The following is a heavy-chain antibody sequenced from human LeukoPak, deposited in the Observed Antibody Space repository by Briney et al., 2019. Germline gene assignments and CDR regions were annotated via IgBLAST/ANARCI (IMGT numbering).Heavy chain of an antibody. V-gene: IGHV4-59*01. CDR2: IYYSGST. J-gene: IGHJ4*02. Sequence: PSETLSLTCTVSGGSISSYYWSWIRQPPGKGLEWIGYIYYSGSTNYNPSLKSRVTISVDTSKNQFSLKLSSVTAADTAVYYCAGEVGRPGSYYYGSDSPWGFDYWGQGTLVTVSS. D-gene: IGHD3-22*01. CDR3: AGEVGRPGSYYYGSDSPWGFDY. CDR1: GGSISSYY.